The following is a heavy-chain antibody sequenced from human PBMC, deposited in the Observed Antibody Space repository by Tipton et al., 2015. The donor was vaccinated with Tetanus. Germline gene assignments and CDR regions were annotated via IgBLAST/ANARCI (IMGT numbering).Heavy chain of an antibody. D-gene: IGHD2-2*01. J-gene: IGHJ4*02. CDR2: TYYRSKWSN. CDR1: GVRLSSDIAA. Sequence: PGLVKPSQTLSVTCVISGVRLSSDIAAWYWIRQSPSRGLEWLGRTYYRSKWSNDYAVSVKSRVTITSDTSKNQFSLQLGSVTPEDTAVYYCARGYAGGAWDVWGQGNLVTVSS. V-gene: IGHV6-1*01. CDR3: ARGYAGGAWDV.